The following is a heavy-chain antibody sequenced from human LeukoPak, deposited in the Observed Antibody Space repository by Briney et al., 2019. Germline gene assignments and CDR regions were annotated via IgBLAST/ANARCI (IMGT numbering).Heavy chain of an antibody. CDR1: GFTFSSYA. CDR2: ISYDGTNK. CDR3: ASPFYFDSSGLDAFDI. V-gene: IGHV3-30*03. Sequence: GGSLRLSCAASGFTFSSYAMSWVRQAPGKGLEWVAVISYDGTNKYYADSVKGRFTIFRDNSKNTLFLQMNSLRAEDTAVYYCASPFYFDSSGLDAFDIWGQGTMVTVSS. J-gene: IGHJ3*02. D-gene: IGHD3-22*01.